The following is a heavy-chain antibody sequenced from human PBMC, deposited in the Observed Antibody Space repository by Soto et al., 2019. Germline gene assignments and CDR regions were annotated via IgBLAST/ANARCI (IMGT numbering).Heavy chain of an antibody. D-gene: IGHD6-6*01. CDR3: ARPEYSSSSYGMDV. Sequence: SGGSLRLSCAASGFTFSSYSMNWVGQAPGKGLEWVSYISSSSSTIYYADSVKGRFTISRDNAKNSLYLQMNSLRDEDTAVYYCARPEYSSSSYGMDVWGQGTTVTVSS. CDR1: GFTFSSYS. V-gene: IGHV3-48*02. CDR2: ISSSSSTI. J-gene: IGHJ6*02.